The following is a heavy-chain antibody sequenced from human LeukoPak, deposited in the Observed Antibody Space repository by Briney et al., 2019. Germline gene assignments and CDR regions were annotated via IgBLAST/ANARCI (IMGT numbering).Heavy chain of an antibody. D-gene: IGHD1-7*01. CDR3: ARDRLELGYQRSFDY. Sequence: GGSLRLSCAASGFTFSSYGMHWVRQAPGKGLEWVAVISYDGSNKYYADSVKGRFTISRDNATNALYLQMNSLRAEDTAVYYCARDRLELGYQRSFDYWGQGTLVAVSS. CDR1: GFTFSSYG. CDR2: ISYDGSNK. V-gene: IGHV3-30*03. J-gene: IGHJ4*02.